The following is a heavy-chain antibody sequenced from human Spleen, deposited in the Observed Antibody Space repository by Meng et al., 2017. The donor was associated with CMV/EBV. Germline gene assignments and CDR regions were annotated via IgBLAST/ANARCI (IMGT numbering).Heavy chain of an antibody. V-gene: IGHV3-11*05. CDR3: ARDLRVVAEGGYYFDY. J-gene: IGHJ4*02. CDR1: GFTCSDYY. D-gene: IGHD2-15*01. CDR2: IISSSSYT. Sequence: QVKLVGSGGGLVKPGGALRLSCAASGFTCSDYYMSWIRQAPGKGLEWVSYIISSSSYTNYADSVKGRFTISRDNAKNSLYLQMNSLRAEDTAVYYCARDLRVVAEGGYYFDYWGQGTLVTVSS.